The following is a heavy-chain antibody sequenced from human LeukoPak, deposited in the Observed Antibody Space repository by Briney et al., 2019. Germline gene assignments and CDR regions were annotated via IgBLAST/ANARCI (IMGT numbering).Heavy chain of an antibody. D-gene: IGHD3-22*01. CDR1: GFTVSSSY. CDR3: ATEGQYYGSSGYPTWTFDS. CDR2: IYSGGST. J-gene: IGHJ4*02. V-gene: IGHV3-66*02. Sequence: GGSLRLSCAASGFTVSSSYMSWVRQAPGKGLEWVSVIYSGGSTYYADSVKGRFTISRDNSKNTLYQMNSLRAEDTAVYYCATEGQYYGSSGYPTWTFDSWGQGTLVTVSS.